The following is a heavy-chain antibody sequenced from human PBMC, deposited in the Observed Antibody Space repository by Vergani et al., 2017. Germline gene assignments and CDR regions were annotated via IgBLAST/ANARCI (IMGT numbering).Heavy chain of an antibody. V-gene: IGHV1-69-2*01. CDR3: ARSIGYCAGATCRAYYFDH. D-gene: IGHD2-21*01. CDR1: GDTFIHYY. J-gene: IGHJ5*02. CDR2: IDPEDGET. Sequence: EVQLEQSGAEAKKPGATVKISCKVSGDTFIHYYIHWVYQAPGKGLVWMGRIDPEDGETGYAEKFQGRVTITADKSTSTAYMELSSLRSEDTAVYYCARSIGYCAGATCRAYYFDHWGQGTRVTVSS.